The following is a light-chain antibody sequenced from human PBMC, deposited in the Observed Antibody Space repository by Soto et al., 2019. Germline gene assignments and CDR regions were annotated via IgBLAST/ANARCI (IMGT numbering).Light chain of an antibody. V-gene: IGLV2-18*02. J-gene: IGLJ1*01. Sequence: QSALTQPPSVSGSPGQSVTISCSGTSSDVGSYNRVSWYQQPPVTAPKLMIYDVSNRPSGVPDRFSGSNSGNTASLTISGLQAEDEADYYCSSYTSSSTYVFGTGTKLTVL. CDR3: SSYTSSSTYV. CDR2: DVS. CDR1: SSDVGSYNR.